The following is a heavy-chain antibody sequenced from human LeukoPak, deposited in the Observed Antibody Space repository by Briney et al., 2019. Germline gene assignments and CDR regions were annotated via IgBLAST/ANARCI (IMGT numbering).Heavy chain of an antibody. CDR1: GFTFSSYA. CDR2: ISYDGSNK. J-gene: IGHJ4*02. CDR3: AKLTTS. V-gene: IGHV3-30-3*01. Sequence: GGSLRLSCVASGFTFSSYAMHWVRQAPGKGLEWVAVISYDGSNKYYADSVKGRFTISRDNSKNTLYLQMNSLRAEDTAVYYCAKLTTSWGQGTLVTVSS. D-gene: IGHD4-11*01.